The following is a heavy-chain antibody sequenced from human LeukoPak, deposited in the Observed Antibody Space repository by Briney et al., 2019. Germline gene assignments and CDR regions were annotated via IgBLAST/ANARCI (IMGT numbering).Heavy chain of an antibody. Sequence: GGSLRLSCAASGFTFSSYWMHWVRQAPGKGLVWVSRINSDGSSTSYADSVKGRFTISRDNAKNTLYLQMNSLRAEDTAVYYCAREQANSYYDFWSGQNSLLDYWGQETLVTVSS. J-gene: IGHJ4*02. CDR1: GFTFSSYW. V-gene: IGHV3-74*01. CDR3: AREQANSYYDFWSGQNSLLDY. D-gene: IGHD3-3*01. CDR2: INSDGSST.